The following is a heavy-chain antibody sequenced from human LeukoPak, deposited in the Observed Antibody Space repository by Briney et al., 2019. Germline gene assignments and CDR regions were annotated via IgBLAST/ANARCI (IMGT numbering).Heavy chain of an antibody. CDR2: IYPGDSDT. Sequence: GESLKISCKGSGYSFTSYWIGWVRQIPGKGLEWMGIIYPGDSDTRYSSSFQGQVTISADKSIGTAYLQWSSLKASNTAMYYCARHGTVTSYDAFDIWGQGTMVTVSS. CDR3: ARHGTVTSYDAFDI. J-gene: IGHJ3*02. D-gene: IGHD4-17*01. V-gene: IGHV5-51*01. CDR1: GYSFTSYW.